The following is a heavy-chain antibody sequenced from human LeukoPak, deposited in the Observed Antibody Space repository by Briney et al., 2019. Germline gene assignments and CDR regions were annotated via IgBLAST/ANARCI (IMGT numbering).Heavy chain of an antibody. D-gene: IGHD1-26*01. CDR1: GFTFSSYA. Sequence: GGYLRLSCVASGFTFSSYAMSWVRQAPGKGLEWVSAISGGGGSTYYADSVKGRFTISRDNSKNTLYLQMNSLRAEDTAVYHCAKALVGITTFDYWGQGTLVTVSS. J-gene: IGHJ4*02. CDR2: ISGGGGST. V-gene: IGHV3-23*01. CDR3: AKALVGITTFDY.